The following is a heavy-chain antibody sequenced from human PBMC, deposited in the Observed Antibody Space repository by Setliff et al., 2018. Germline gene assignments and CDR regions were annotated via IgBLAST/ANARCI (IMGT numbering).Heavy chain of an antibody. Sequence: PSETLSLTCNVYGESFSNNYWSWIRQSPGRGLEWIGESNHGGSTSYNPSLKTRVTMSVDTSKNQFALNLRSVTAADAAVYYCVRDRTAYSYGLDVWGQGTTVTVSS. CDR3: VRDRTAYSYGLDV. CDR2: SNHGGST. J-gene: IGHJ6*02. D-gene: IGHD5-18*01. CDR1: GESFSNNY. V-gene: IGHV4-34*01.